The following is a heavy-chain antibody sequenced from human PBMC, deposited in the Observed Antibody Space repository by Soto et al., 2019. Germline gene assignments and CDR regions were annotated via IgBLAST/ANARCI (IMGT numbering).Heavy chain of an antibody. V-gene: IGHV1-8*01. Sequence: ASVKVSCKAPRYTFTWYYVNSVRQTTGQGLEWMGWMNPNSGNTGYAQKFQGRVTMTRNTSISTAYMELSSLRSEDTAVYYCARGSAGYCSGGSCYAYNWFDPWGQGTLVTVSS. J-gene: IGHJ5*02. D-gene: IGHD2-15*01. CDR1: RYTFTWYY. CDR3: ARGSAGYCSGGSCYAYNWFDP. CDR2: MNPNSGNT.